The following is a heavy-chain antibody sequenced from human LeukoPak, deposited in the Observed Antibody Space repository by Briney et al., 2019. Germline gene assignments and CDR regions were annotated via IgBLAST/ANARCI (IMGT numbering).Heavy chain of an antibody. V-gene: IGHV3-23*01. Sequence: GGSLRLSCAASGFTFSSYAMSWVRQAPGKGLEWVSAISGSGGSSYYADSVKGRFTISRDNSKNTLYLQMNSLRAEDTAVYYCAKGPNWGDHWYFDLWGRGTLVTVSS. J-gene: IGHJ2*01. CDR3: AKGPNWGDHWYFDL. CDR2: ISGSGGSS. CDR1: GFTFSSYA. D-gene: IGHD7-27*01.